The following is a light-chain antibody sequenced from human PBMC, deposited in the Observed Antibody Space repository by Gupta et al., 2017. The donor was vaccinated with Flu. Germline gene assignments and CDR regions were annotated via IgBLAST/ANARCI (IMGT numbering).Light chain of an antibody. J-gene: IGKJ4*02. Sequence: ELVLTPSPAPLSLSPGERATLSCRASQSVSSYLAWYQQKPGQAPRLLIYDASNRATGIPARFSGSGSGTDCTLTRRSLETEDCAVYYWQQRSNGPRRTLGGGTKVETK. CDR2: DAS. CDR1: QSVSSY. V-gene: IGKV3-11*01. CDR3: QQRSNGPRRT.